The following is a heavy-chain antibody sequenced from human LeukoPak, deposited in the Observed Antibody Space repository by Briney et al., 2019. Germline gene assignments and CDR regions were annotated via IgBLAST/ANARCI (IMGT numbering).Heavy chain of an antibody. CDR3: ARDGVAVAGTVSNYYYYYGMDV. CDR1: GFTFSDYY. D-gene: IGHD6-19*01. V-gene: IGHV3-11*06. Sequence: GGSLRLSCAASGFTFSDYYMSWIRQAPGKGLEWVSYISSSSSYTNYADSVKGRFTISRDNAKNSLYLQMNSLRAEDTAVYYCARDGVAVAGTVSNYYYYYGMDVWGQGTTVTVSS. J-gene: IGHJ6*02. CDR2: ISSSSSYT.